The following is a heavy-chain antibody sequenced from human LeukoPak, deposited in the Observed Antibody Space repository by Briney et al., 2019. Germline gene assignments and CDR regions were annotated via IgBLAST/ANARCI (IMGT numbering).Heavy chain of an antibody. V-gene: IGHV4-34*01. D-gene: IGHD5-24*01. CDR1: GGSFSGYY. CDR2: INHSGST. Sequence: PPETLSLTCAVYGGSFSGYYWSWIRQPPGKGLEWIGEINHSGSTNYNPSLKSRVTISVDTSKNQFSLKLSSVTAADTAVYYCARGLEDGYKYYFDYWGQGTLVTVSS. CDR3: ARGLEDGYKYYFDY. J-gene: IGHJ4*02.